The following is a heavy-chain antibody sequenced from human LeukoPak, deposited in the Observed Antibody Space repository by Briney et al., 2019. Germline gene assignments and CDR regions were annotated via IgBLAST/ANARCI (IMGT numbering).Heavy chain of an antibody. D-gene: IGHD2-2*01. J-gene: IGHJ6*03. CDR3: ARDGSCSSTSCYRSYYYMDV. V-gene: IGHV3-21*01. CDR2: ISSSSSYI. Sequence: PGGSLRLSCAASGFTFSSYAMSWVRQAPGKGLEWVSSISSSSSYIYYADSVKGRFTISRDNAKNSLYLQMNSLRAEDTAVYYCARDGSCSSTSCYRSYYYMDVWGKGTTVTVSS. CDR1: GFTFSSYA.